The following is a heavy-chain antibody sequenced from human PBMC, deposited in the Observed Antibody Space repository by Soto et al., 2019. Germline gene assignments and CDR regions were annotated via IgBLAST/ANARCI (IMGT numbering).Heavy chain of an antibody. J-gene: IGHJ5*02. CDR2: ISSSSSTI. CDR3: AREGGSRNWFDP. Sequence: EVQLVESGGGLVQPGGSLRLSCAASGFTFSSYSMNWVRQAPGKGLERVSYISSSSSTIYYAESVKGRFTISRDNAKNSLYLQMNSLSEEDTAVYYCAREGGSRNWFDPWGQGTLVTVSS. D-gene: IGHD1-26*01. V-gene: IGHV3-48*02. CDR1: GFTFSSYS.